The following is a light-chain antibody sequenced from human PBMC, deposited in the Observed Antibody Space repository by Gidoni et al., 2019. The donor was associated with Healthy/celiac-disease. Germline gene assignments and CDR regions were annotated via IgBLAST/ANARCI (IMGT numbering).Light chain of an antibody. CDR2: KVS. J-gene: IGKJ1*01. CDR1: QSLVYSDGNTD. Sequence: VVMTQSPLSLPVTRGQPASISCRPSQSLVYSDGNTDLNWFKQRPGQSPRRLIYKVSNRDSGVPDRVSGRGSGTDFTLKISRVEAEDVGVYYCMQGTQETFGQGTKVEIK. V-gene: IGKV2-30*01. CDR3: MQGTQET.